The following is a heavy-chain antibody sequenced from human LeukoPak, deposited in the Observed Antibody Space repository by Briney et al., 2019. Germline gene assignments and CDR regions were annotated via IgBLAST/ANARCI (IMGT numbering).Heavy chain of an antibody. CDR1: GFTVSSNY. J-gene: IGHJ4*02. D-gene: IGHD3-10*01. CDR3: TRGGSGSYYNWYFDY. Sequence: GGSLRLSCAASGFTVSSNYMSWFRQAPGKGLEWVGFIRSKAYGGPTESAASEKGRFAISRDDSKRITYLQMNSLKTEDTAVYYCTRGGSGSYYNWYFDYWGQGTLVTVSS. CDR2: IRSKAYGGPT. V-gene: IGHV3-49*03.